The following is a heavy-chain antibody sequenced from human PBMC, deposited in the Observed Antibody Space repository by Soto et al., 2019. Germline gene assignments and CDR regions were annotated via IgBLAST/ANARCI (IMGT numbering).Heavy chain of an antibody. J-gene: IGHJ4*02. V-gene: IGHV3-23*01. CDR3: AKDLLRDYYDSSGYGY. Sequence: GSLRLSCAASGFTFSSYAMSWVRQAPGKGLEWVSAISGSGGSTYYADSVKGRFTISRDNSKNTLYLQMSSLRAEDTAVYYCAKDLLRDYYDSSGYGYWGQGTLVTVSS. CDR1: GFTFSSYA. D-gene: IGHD3-22*01. CDR2: ISGSGGST.